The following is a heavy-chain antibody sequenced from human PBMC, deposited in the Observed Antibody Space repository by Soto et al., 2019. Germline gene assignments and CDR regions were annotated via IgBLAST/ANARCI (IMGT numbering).Heavy chain of an antibody. Sequence: SVKVSCKASGGTFSSYAISWVRQAPGQGLEWMGGIIPIFGTANYAQKFQGRVTITADESTSTAYMELSSLRSEDTAVYYCARNPQYSSSWYDWFDPWGQGTLVTVS. D-gene: IGHD6-13*01. CDR3: ARNPQYSSSWYDWFDP. J-gene: IGHJ5*02. V-gene: IGHV1-69*13. CDR2: IIPIFGTA. CDR1: GGTFSSYA.